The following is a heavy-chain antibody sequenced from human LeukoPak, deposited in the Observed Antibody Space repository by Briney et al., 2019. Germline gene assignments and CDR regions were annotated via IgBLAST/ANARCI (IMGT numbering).Heavy chain of an antibody. CDR2: IYYSGST. D-gene: IGHD4-17*01. CDR1: GGSISSYY. Sequence: PSETLSLTCTVSGGSISSYYWSWIRQPPGKGLEWIGYIYYSGSTNYNPSLKSRVTISVDTSKNQFSLKLSSVTAADTAVYYCARVRYGDYGIDPWGQRTLVTVSS. J-gene: IGHJ5*02. V-gene: IGHV4-59*01. CDR3: ARVRYGDYGIDP.